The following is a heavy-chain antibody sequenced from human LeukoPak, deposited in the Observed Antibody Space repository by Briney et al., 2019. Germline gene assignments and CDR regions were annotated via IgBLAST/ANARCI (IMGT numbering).Heavy chain of an antibody. CDR2: IYYSGST. J-gene: IGHJ4*02. D-gene: IGHD3-9*01. V-gene: IGHV4-31*03. CDR1: GGSISSGGYY. CDR3: ASGDILTGYYQPFR. Sequence: SQTLSLTCTVSGGSISSGGYYWSWIRQHPGKGLEWIGYIYYSGSTYYNPSLKSRVTISVDTSKNQFSLKLSSVTAADTAVYYCASGDILTGYYQPFRWGQGTLVTVSS.